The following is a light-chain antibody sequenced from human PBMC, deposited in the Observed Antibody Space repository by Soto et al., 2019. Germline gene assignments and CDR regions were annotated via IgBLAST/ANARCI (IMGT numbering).Light chain of an antibody. CDR3: SSFTSSITVL. CDR2: EVS. V-gene: IGLV2-14*01. J-gene: IGLJ2*01. Sequence: QSALTQPASVSGSPGQSITISCTGTSSDVGDYNYVSWYQHHPGKAPKLMIYEVSNRPSGFSNRFSGSKSGNTASLTISGLQAEDEADYYCSSFTSSITVLFGGGTKLTVL. CDR1: SSDVGDYNY.